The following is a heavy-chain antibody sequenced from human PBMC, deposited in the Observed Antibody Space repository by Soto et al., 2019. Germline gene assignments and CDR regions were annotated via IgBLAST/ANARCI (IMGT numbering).Heavy chain of an antibody. J-gene: IGHJ6*03. CDR2: IYSGGST. CDR1: GFTLSSNY. Sequence: PGGFLRLSCSASGFTLSSNYMSWVRQAPGKGLEWVSVIYSGGSTYYADSVKGRFTISRDNSKNTLYLQMNSLRAEDTAVYYCAREQLSFNYYYYMDVWGKGTTVTVSS. D-gene: IGHD6-13*01. V-gene: IGHV3-66*01. CDR3: AREQLSFNYYYYMDV.